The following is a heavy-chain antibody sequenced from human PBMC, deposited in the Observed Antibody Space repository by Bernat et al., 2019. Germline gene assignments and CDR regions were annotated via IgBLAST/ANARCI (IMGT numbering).Heavy chain of an antibody. CDR2: INHSGST. CDR1: GGSFSGYY. J-gene: IGHJ6*02. CDR3: ARGFAYSSSFTYYYYGMDV. D-gene: IGHD6-6*01. V-gene: IGHV4-34*01. Sequence: QVQLQQWGAGLLKPSETPSLTCAVYGGSFSGYYWSWIRQPPGKGLEWIGEINHSGSTNYNPSLKSRVTISVDTSKTPFSLTLSSVTAADTAVYYCARGFAYSSSFTYYYYGMDVWGQGTTVTVSS.